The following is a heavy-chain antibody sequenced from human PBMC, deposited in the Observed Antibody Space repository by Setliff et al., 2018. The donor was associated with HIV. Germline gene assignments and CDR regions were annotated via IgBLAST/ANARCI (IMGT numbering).Heavy chain of an antibody. Sequence: ASVKVSCKASGYTFTTYSLHWVRQAPGQSLEWMGWINVGNGDAKYSRELQGRIIITRDTSANTAYMELSSLRFDDTAVYFCARGALLAAFDFDHWGHGTLVTVSS. V-gene: IGHV1-3*01. J-gene: IGHJ4*01. CDR1: GYTFTTYS. CDR3: ARGALLAAFDFDH. D-gene: IGHD3-10*01. CDR2: INVGNGDA.